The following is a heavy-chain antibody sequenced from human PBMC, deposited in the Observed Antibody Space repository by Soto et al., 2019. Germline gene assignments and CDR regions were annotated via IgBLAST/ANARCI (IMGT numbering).Heavy chain of an antibody. D-gene: IGHD2-15*01. Sequence: QVQLVQSGAEVKKPGSSVKVSCKASGGTFSSYTISWVRQAPGQGLEWMGRIIPILGIANYAQKFQGRVTITADKSTSTAYMELSSLRSEDTAVYYCARRYCCGGSCYGGIGYFDYWGQGTLVTVSS. CDR2: IIPILGIA. J-gene: IGHJ4*02. CDR1: GGTFSSYT. V-gene: IGHV1-69*02. CDR3: ARRYCCGGSCYGGIGYFDY.